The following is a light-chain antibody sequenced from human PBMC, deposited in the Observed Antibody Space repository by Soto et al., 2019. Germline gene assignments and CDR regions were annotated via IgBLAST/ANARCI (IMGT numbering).Light chain of an antibody. CDR3: QQSFTAPIT. CDR1: QSINNH. V-gene: IGKV1-39*01. J-gene: IGKJ5*01. CDR2: GSS. Sequence: DIQMTQSPSSLSASVGDRVTVTCRTSQSINNHLNWYQQKPGEAPKLLIYGSSSLHYGVPSRGSGSGAGSAFTLTISSLQPEDSATYYCQQSFTAPITFGQGTRLEIK.